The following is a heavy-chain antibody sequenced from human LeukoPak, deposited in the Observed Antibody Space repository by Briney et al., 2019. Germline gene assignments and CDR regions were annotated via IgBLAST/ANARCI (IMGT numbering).Heavy chain of an antibody. CDR1: GYTFTSYD. D-gene: IGHD3-3*01. V-gene: IGHV1-8*01. CDR3: AREVRRVYDFWSGYRRRGMDV. Sequence: ASVTVSFTSSGYTFTSYDINWVRQATGQGLEWMGWMNPNSGNTGYAQKFQGRGTMTRNTSISTAYMELSSLRSEDTAVYYCAREVRRVYDFWSGYRRRGMDVWGKGTTVTVSS. CDR2: MNPNSGNT. J-gene: IGHJ6*03.